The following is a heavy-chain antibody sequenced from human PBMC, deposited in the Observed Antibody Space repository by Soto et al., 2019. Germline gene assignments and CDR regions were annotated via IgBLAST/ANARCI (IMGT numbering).Heavy chain of an antibody. CDR3: ARGEMVRGVIINYYYYYMDV. J-gene: IGHJ6*03. CDR2: MNPNSGNT. D-gene: IGHD3-10*01. Sequence: GASVKVSCKASGYTFTSYYINWVRQATGQGLEWMGWMNPNSGNTGYAQKFQGRVTMTRNTSISTAYMELSSLRSEDTAVYYCARGEMVRGVIINYYYYYMDVWGKGTTVTVSS. V-gene: IGHV1-8*01. CDR1: GYTFTSYY.